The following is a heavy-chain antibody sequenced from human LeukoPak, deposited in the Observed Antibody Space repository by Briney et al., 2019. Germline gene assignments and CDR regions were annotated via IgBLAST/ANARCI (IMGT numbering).Heavy chain of an antibody. V-gene: IGHV3-21*01. D-gene: IGHD4/OR15-4a*01. CDR1: GFTFSSYS. Sequence: PGGSLRLSCAASGFTFSSYSMNWVRQAPGKGPEWVSSISSSSSYIYYADSVKGRFTISRDNAKNSLYLQMNSLRAEDTAVYYCARAYGARYYYYGMDVWGQGTTVTVSS. J-gene: IGHJ6*02. CDR3: ARAYGARYYYYGMDV. CDR2: ISSSSSYI.